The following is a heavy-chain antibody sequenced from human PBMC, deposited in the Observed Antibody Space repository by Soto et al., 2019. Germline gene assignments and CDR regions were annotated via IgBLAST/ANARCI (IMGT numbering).Heavy chain of an antibody. J-gene: IGHJ4*02. CDR1: GFTFSSDS. CDR3: ARAHNTPQYYYDSSGYYNYFDY. CDR2: ISSSSSYI. V-gene: IGHV3-21*01. Sequence: GGSLRLSCAASGFTFSSDSMNWVRQAPGKGLEGVSSISSSSSYIYYADSVKGRFTISRDNAKNSLYLQMNSLRAEDTAVYYCARAHNTPQYYYDSSGYYNYFDYWGQGTLVTVSS. D-gene: IGHD3-22*01.